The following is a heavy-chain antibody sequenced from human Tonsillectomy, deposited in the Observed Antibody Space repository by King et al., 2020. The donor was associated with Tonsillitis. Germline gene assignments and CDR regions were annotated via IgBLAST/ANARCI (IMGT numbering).Heavy chain of an antibody. D-gene: IGHD6-13*01. J-gene: IGHJ6*02. CDR1: GFIFSNAW. CDR2: IRSKTDGGTT. CDR3: TAYDYSSNYYYYGMDV. Sequence: VQLVESGGGLVKPGGSLRLSCAASGFIFSNAWMSWVRQAPGKGLEWVGRIRSKTDGGTTDYAAPVKGRFTISRDDSKNTLYLQMNSLKTEDTAVYYCTAYDYSSNYYYYGMDVWGQGTTVTVSS. V-gene: IGHV3-15*01.